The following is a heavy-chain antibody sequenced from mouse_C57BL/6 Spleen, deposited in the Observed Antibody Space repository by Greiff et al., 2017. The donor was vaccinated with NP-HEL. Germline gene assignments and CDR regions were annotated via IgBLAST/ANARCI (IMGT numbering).Heavy chain of an antibody. J-gene: IGHJ4*01. Sequence: VQLQQPGAELVKPGASVKMSCKASGYTFTSYWITWVKQRPGQGLEWIGDIYPGSGSTNYNEKFKSKATLTVDTSSSTAYMQLSSLTSEDSAFYYCAREGSSGREVYAMDYWGQGTSVTVSS. CDR1: GYTFTSYW. V-gene: IGHV1-55*01. D-gene: IGHD3-2*02. CDR3: AREGSSGREVYAMDY. CDR2: IYPGSGST.